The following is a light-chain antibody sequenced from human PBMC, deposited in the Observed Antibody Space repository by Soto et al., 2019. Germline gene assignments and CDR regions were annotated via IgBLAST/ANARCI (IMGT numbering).Light chain of an antibody. CDR3: QQRSNWFRT. Sequence: EIVITQSPATLSVSPGERATLSCRASQSVSSYLAWYQQKPGQAPRLLIYDASNRATGIPARFSGSGSGTDFTLTISSLEPEDFAVYYCQQRSNWFRTFGQGTKVDIK. CDR1: QSVSSY. V-gene: IGKV3-11*01. J-gene: IGKJ1*01. CDR2: DAS.